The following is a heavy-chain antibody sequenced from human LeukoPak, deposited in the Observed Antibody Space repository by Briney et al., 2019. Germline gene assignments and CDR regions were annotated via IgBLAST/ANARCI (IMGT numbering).Heavy chain of an antibody. D-gene: IGHD2-2*01. V-gene: IGHV1-2*02. J-gene: IGHJ4*02. CDR2: INPNSGGT. CDR3: ARVSLRIVVVPAATAPFGY. Sequence: ASVKVSCKASGYTFTGYYMHWVRQAPGQGPEWMGWINPNSGGTNYAQKFQGRVTMTRDTSISTAYMELSRLRSDDTAVYYCARVSLRIVVVPAATAPFGYWGQGTLVTVSS. CDR1: GYTFTGYY.